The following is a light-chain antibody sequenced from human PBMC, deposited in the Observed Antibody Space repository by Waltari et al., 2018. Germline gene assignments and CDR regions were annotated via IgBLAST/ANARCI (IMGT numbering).Light chain of an antibody. CDR3: QQYNNWPPLT. Sequence: EIVMTQSPATLSVSPGDRATLACRASQSISRNLAWYQRKPGQAPRLLIYDASTRATGIPARFSGSGSRTEFTLTISSLQSEDSAVYYCQQYNNWPPLTFGGGTKVEIK. CDR2: DAS. CDR1: QSISRN. J-gene: IGKJ4*01. V-gene: IGKV3-15*01.